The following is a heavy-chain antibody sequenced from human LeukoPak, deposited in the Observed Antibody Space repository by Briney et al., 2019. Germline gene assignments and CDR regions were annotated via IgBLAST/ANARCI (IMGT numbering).Heavy chain of an antibody. CDR1: GFTFSSYG. V-gene: IGHV3-30*02. D-gene: IGHD2-2*02. CDR2: IRYDGSNK. CDR3: AKDALQVVPAAINWFDP. J-gene: IGHJ5*02. Sequence: GGSLRLSCAASGFTFSSYGMHWVRQAPGKGLEWVAFIRYDGSNKYYADSVKGRFTISRDNSKNTLYLQMNSLRAEDTAVYYCAKDALQVVPAAINWFDPWGQGTLVTVSS.